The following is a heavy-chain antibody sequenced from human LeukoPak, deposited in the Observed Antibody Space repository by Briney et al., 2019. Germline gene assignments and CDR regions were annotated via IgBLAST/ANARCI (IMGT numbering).Heavy chain of an antibody. CDR3: ARIGLTTSNFDY. CDR2: IEEDGSEK. V-gene: IGHV3-7*03. D-gene: IGHD3-3*01. Sequence: GGSLRLSCAASGLNFSSRWMNWVRQAPGQGLEWVASIEEDGSEKHYVDSVKGRLTISRDNGKNSLYLQMNSLRADDTAIYYCARIGLTTSNFDYWGQGTLVTVSS. J-gene: IGHJ4*02. CDR1: GLNFSSRW.